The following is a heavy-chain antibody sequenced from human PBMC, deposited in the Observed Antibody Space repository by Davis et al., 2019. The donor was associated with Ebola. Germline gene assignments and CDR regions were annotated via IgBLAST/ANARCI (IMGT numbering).Heavy chain of an antibody. Sequence: GESPKIPCAVSGFPFSGYTMHWVRQAPGKGLEWVANIKQDGSEKYYVDSVKGRFAISRDNAKKSLYLQMNSLRAEDTAVYYCARAGKYASPHHFDYWGQGSLVTVSS. CDR1: GFPFSGYT. V-gene: IGHV3-7*01. CDR2: IKQDGSEK. CDR3: ARAGKYASPHHFDY. J-gene: IGHJ4*02. D-gene: IGHD2-2*01.